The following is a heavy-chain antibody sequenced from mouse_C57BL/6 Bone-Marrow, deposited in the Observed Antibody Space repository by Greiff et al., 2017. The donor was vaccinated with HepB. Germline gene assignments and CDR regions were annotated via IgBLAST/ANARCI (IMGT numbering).Heavy chain of an antibody. D-gene: IGHD2-4*01. CDR1: GYAFSSYW. J-gene: IGHJ4*01. CDR3: ARGYYDYDAYAMDY. Sequence: QVHVKQSGAELVKPGASVKISCKASGYAFSSYWMNWVKQRPGKGLEWIGQIYPGDGDTNYNGKFKGKATLTADKSSSTAYMQLSSLTSEDSAVYFCARGYYDYDAYAMDYWGQGTSVTVSS. CDR2: IYPGDGDT. V-gene: IGHV1-80*01.